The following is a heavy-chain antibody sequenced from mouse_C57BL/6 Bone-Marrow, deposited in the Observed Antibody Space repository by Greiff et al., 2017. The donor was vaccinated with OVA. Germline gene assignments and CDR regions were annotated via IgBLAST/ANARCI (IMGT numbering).Heavy chain of an antibody. CDR1: GFTFSDYG. CDR3: ARERDSPLYFDV. Sequence: EVKVVESGGGLVKPGGSLKLSCAASGFTFSDYGMHWVRQAPEKGLEWVAYISSGSSTIYYADTVKGRFTISRDNAKNTLFLQMTSLRSEDTAMYYCARERDSPLYFDVWGTGTTVTVSS. V-gene: IGHV5-17*01. CDR2: ISSGSSTI. J-gene: IGHJ1*03.